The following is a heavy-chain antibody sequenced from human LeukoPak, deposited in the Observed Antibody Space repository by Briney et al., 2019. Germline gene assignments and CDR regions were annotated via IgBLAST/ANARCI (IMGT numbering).Heavy chain of an antibody. Sequence: SETLSLTCTVSGGSISSSSYYWGLVRQPPGKGLEWIGSIYYSGTTYYNPSLKSRVTISVDTSKNQFSLKLSSVTAADTAMYYCARGFSFDPWGQGTLVTVSS. CDR2: IYYSGTT. CDR1: GGSISSSSYY. V-gene: IGHV4-39*07. J-gene: IGHJ5*02. CDR3: ARGFSFDP.